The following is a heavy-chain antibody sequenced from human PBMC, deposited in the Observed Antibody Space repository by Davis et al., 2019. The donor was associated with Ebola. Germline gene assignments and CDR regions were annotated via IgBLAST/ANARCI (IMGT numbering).Heavy chain of an antibody. V-gene: IGHV1-8*01. Sequence: ASVKVSCKASGYIFSNYDINWVRQASGQGLEWMGWVNPYSGHTGYVEKFKGRVTMTGDPSISTAYMELSSLTIDDTAVYYCARGYSPKCRGGDCVNDFWGQGTLVIVSS. CDR2: VNPYSGHT. CDR1: GYIFSNYD. J-gene: IGHJ4*02. CDR3: ARGYSPKCRGGDCVNDF. D-gene: IGHD2-21*02.